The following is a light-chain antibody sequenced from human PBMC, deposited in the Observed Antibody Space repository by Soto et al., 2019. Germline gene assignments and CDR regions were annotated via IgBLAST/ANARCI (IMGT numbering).Light chain of an antibody. CDR1: QSVGSD. V-gene: IGKV3D-15*01. J-gene: IGKJ4*01. CDR3: QQYKNWHPLT. Sequence: TQSPSTLSLSPGARATLSCRASQSVGSDLAWYQQKPGQAPRLLLYSASTRATGTPASFSGSGAGTEFILTISRLQSEDFAVYYCQQYKNWHPLTFGGGTRVDIK. CDR2: SAS.